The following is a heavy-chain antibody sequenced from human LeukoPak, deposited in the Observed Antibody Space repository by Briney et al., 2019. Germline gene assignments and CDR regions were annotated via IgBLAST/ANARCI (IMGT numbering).Heavy chain of an antibody. CDR2: IYTSGST. V-gene: IGHV4-4*07. Sequence: PSETLSLTCTVSGGSISSYYWSWLRQPAGKGLEWIRRIYTSGSTNYNPSLKSRVTMSVDTSKNQFSLKLSSVTAADTAVYYCARVIAAAGPPDYWGQGTLVTVSS. CDR1: GGSISSYY. D-gene: IGHD6-13*01. CDR3: ARVIAAAGPPDY. J-gene: IGHJ4*02.